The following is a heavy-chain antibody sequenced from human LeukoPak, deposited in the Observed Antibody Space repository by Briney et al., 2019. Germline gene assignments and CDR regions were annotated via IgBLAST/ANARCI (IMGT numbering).Heavy chain of an antibody. V-gene: IGHV4-59*01. CDR1: GGSISSYY. CDR3: TKFRRDSSGWYGSKYDAFDI. J-gene: IGHJ3*02. D-gene: IGHD6-19*01. CDR2: IYYSGST. Sequence: SETLSLTCTVSGGSISSYYWSWIRQPPGKGLEWIGYIYYSGSTNYNPSLKSRVTISVDTSKNQFSLKLSSVTAADTAVYYTTKFRRDSSGWYGSKYDAFDIWGQGTMVTVSS.